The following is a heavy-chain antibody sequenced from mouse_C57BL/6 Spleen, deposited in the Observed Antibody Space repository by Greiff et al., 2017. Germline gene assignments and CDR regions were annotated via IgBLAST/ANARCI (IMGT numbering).Heavy chain of an antibody. D-gene: IGHD1-1*01. J-gene: IGHJ2*01. CDR3: ARGAHYYGSSHSFDY. V-gene: IGHV1-54*01. CDR2: INPGSGGT. CDR1: GYAFTNYL. Sequence: VQRVESGAELVRPGTSVKVSCKASGYAFTNYLIEWVKQRPGQGLEWIGVINPGSGGTNYNEKFKGKATLTADKSSSTAYMQLSSLTSEDSAVYFCARGAHYYGSSHSFDYWGQGTTLTVSS.